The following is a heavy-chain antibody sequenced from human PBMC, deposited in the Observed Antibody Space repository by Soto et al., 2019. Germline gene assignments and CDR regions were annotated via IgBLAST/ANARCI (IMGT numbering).Heavy chain of an antibody. D-gene: IGHD3-3*01. CDR2: ISYDGSNK. V-gene: IGHV3-30-3*01. CDR1: GFTFSSYA. J-gene: IGHJ4*02. CDR3: ASTYYDFWSGYPDSYYFDY. Sequence: QVQLVESGGGVVQPGRSLRLSCAASGFTFSSYAMHWVRQAPGKGLEWVAVISYDGSNKYYADSVKGRFTISRDNSKNTLYLQMNSLRAEDTAVYYCASTYYDFWSGYPDSYYFDYWGQGTLVTVSS.